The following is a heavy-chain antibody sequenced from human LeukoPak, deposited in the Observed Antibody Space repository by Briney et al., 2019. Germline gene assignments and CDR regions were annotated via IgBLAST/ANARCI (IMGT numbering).Heavy chain of an antibody. D-gene: IGHD3-22*01. CDR2: IYYSGST. CDR1: GGSISSSSYY. Sequence: KASETLSLTCTVSGGSISSSSYYWGWIRQPPGKGLEWIGSIYYSGSTYYNPSLKSRVTISVDTSKNQFSLKLSSVTAADTAVYYCARASLSNYYDSSGYQRTDAFDIWGQGTMVTVSS. CDR3: ARASLSNYYDSSGYQRTDAFDI. J-gene: IGHJ3*02. V-gene: IGHV4-39*01.